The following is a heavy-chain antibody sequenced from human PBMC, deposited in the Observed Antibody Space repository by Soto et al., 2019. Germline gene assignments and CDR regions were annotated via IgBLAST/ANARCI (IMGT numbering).Heavy chain of an antibody. V-gene: IGHV1-24*01. CDR3: ATEQHLGRWGYFFF. Sequence: ASVKVSCKVSGYTLTELSMHWVRQAPGKGLEWIGGFDPEDGETIYAQKFQVRVTMTEHTSTDTAYMELSSLRSEDTAVYSCATEQHLGRWGYFFFWGQGTLVTVFS. CDR2: FDPEDGET. CDR1: GYTLTELS. D-gene: IGHD6-13*01. J-gene: IGHJ4*02.